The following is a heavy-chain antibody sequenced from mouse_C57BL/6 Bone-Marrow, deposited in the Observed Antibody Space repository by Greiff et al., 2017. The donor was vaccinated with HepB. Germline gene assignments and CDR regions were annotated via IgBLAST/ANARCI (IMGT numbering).Heavy chain of an antibody. CDR2: ISDGGSYT. V-gene: IGHV5-4*01. Sequence: EVQRVESGGGLVKPGGSLKLSCAASGFTFSSYAMSWVRQTPEKRLEWVATISDGGSYTYYPDNVKGRFTISRDNAKKNLYLQMSHLKSEDTAMYYCARDLYYYGSIWFAYWGQGTLVTVSA. J-gene: IGHJ3*01. CDR1: GFTFSSYA. CDR3: ARDLYYYGSIWFAY. D-gene: IGHD1-1*01.